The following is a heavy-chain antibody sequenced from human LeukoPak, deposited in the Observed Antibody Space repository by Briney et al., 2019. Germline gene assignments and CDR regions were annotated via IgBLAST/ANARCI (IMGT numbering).Heavy chain of an antibody. CDR1: GFTFTSYA. D-gene: IGHD6-19*01. Sequence: GGSLRISCAASGFTFTSYAMSWVRQAPGKGLEWVSGVSRSGSSTKYADNVKGRFIISGDNPKNTLYLQMNSLRAEDTAVYYCARSSSGWYSFDYWGQGTLVTVSS. V-gene: IGHV3-23*01. CDR3: ARSSSGWYSFDY. CDR2: VSRSGSST. J-gene: IGHJ4*02.